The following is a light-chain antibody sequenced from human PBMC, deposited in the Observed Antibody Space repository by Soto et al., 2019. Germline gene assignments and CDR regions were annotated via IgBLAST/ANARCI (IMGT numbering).Light chain of an antibody. CDR2: GAS. CDR1: QSVSSSS. Sequence: EIVLTQSPGTLSFSPGERTTLSCRASQSVSSSSLAWYQQKPGQAPRLLIYGASTRATGIPDRFSGSGSGTDFNLTISRLEHEDFAVYYWQQYGSLYTFGQGTKLDIK. V-gene: IGKV3-20*01. J-gene: IGKJ2*01. CDR3: QQYGSLYT.